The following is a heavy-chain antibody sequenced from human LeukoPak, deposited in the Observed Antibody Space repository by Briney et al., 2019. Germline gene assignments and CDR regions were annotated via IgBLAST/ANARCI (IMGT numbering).Heavy chain of an antibody. J-gene: IGHJ5*02. D-gene: IGHD3-10*01. CDR2: IYYSGST. V-gene: IGHV4-59*01. CDR3: ARFNYGSGSYLWFDP. Sequence: SETLSLTCTASGGSISSYYWSWIRQPPGKGLEWIGYIYYSGSTNYNPSLKSRVTISVDTSKNQFSLKLSSVTAADTAVYYCARFNYGSGSYLWFDPWGQGTLVTVSS. CDR1: GGSISSYY.